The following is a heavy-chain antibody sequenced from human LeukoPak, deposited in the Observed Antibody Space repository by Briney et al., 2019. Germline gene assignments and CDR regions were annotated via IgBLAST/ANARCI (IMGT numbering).Heavy chain of an antibody. CDR3: ARSLRGYSYVLDY. D-gene: IGHD5-12*01. J-gene: IGHJ4*02. CDR1: GFTFSSNY. V-gene: IGHV3-53*01. CDR2: IYSDGST. Sequence: GGSLRLSCAVSGFTFSSNYMSWVRQAPGKGLEWVSVIYSDGSTYYADSVKGRFTISRDISKNTLYLQMNSLRVEDTAVYYCARSLRGYSYVLDYWGQGALVTVSS.